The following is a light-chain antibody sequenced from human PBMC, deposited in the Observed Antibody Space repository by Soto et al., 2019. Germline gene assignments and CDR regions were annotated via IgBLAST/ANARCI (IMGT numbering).Light chain of an antibody. Sequence: QSVLTQPASVSGSPGQSITISCTGTSSDVSGYNYVSWYQHHPGKVPKLMIYEVSNRPSGVSNRFSGSKSGNTASLTISGLQAEDEADYYCSSYTSSTMSYVFGTGTQLTVL. CDR2: EVS. CDR1: SSDVSGYNY. V-gene: IGLV2-14*01. J-gene: IGLJ1*01. CDR3: SSYTSSTMSYV.